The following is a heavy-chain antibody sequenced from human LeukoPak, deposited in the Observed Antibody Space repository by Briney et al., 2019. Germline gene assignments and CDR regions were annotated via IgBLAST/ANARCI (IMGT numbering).Heavy chain of an antibody. CDR1: GYTFTSYY. D-gene: IGHD3-9*01. Sequence: GASVKVSCKASGYTFTSYYMHWVRQAPGQGLEWMGIINPSGGSTSYAQRFQGRVTITRNTSISTAYMELSSLRSEDTAVYYCARESYDILTGYTTYYFDYWGQGTLVTVSS. V-gene: IGHV1-46*01. CDR2: INPSGGST. CDR3: ARESYDILTGYTTYYFDY. J-gene: IGHJ4*02.